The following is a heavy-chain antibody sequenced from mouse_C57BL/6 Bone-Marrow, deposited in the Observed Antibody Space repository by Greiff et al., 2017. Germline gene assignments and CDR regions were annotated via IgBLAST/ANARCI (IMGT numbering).Heavy chain of an antibody. Sequence: QVTLKVSGPGILQPSQTLSLTCSFSGFSLSTFGMGVGWIRQPSGKGLEWLAHIWWDDAKYYNPALKSRLTTSKDTSKNQVFLKIANVDTADTATYFCARTPYSNYWYFDVWGTGTTVTVSS. J-gene: IGHJ1*03. CDR1: GFSLSTFGMG. CDR3: ARTPYSNYWYFDV. CDR2: IWWDDAK. D-gene: IGHD2-5*01. V-gene: IGHV8-8*01.